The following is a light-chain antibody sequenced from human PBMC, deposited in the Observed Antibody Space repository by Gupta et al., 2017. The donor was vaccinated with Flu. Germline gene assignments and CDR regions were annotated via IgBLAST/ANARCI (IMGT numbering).Light chain of an antibody. CDR3: QVWDSSSDLRV. V-gene: IGLV3-21*02. CDR1: NIGSKS. CDR2: DES. Sequence: SYVLTQPPSVSVAPGQTARITCGGNNIGSKSVHWYQQRPGQAPVLVVYDESGRPSGIPERFSGSNSGNTATLTIIRVEAGDEADYYCQVWDSSSDLRVFGGGTKLTVL. J-gene: IGLJ3*02.